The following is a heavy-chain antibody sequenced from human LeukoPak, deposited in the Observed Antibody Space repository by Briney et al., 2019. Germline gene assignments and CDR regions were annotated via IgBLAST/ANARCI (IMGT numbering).Heavy chain of an antibody. D-gene: IGHD2-2*01. V-gene: IGHV3-23*01. CDR2: VSGADGTT. CDR1: GFTFSGYD. CDR3: AKHWSYCSTTSCFFNYYYYYMDV. Sequence: GGSLRLCCAASGFTFSGYDMSGGRRSPREGGEGVSGVSGADGTTYYADSVKGRFTISRDNSKSTLYLQMNNLRAEDTAVYYCAKHWSYCSTTSCFFNYYYYYMDVWGKGTTVTVSS. J-gene: IGHJ6*03.